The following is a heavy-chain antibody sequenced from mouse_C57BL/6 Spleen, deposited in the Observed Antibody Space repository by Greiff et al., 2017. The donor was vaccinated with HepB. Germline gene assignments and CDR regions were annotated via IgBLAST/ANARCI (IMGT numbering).Heavy chain of an antibody. V-gene: IGHV1-42*01. CDR3: ARWGTDRYFDV. D-gene: IGHD2-14*01. J-gene: IGHJ1*03. CDR2: INPSTGGT. CDR1: GYSFTGYY. Sequence: VQLKQSGPELVKPGASVKISCKASGYSFTGYYMNWVKQSPEKSLEWIGEINPSTGGTTYNQKFKAKATLTVDKSSSTAYMQLKSLTSEDSAVYYCARWGTDRYFDVWGTGTTVTVSS.